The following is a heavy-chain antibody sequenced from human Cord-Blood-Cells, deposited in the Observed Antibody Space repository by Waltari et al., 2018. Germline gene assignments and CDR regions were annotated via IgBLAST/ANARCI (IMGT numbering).Heavy chain of an antibody. CDR2: INHSGRT. V-gene: IGHV4-34*01. D-gene: IGHD1-1*01. Sequence: QVQLQQWGAGLLKPSETLSLTCAVYGGSFSGYYWSWIRQPPGKGLEWMGEINHSGRTNYTPSLKSRVTISVDTSKNQFSLKLSSVTAADTAVYYCARHSLNEYASPFDYWGQGTLVTVSS. CDR3: ARHSLNEYASPFDY. CDR1: GGSFSGYY. J-gene: IGHJ4*02.